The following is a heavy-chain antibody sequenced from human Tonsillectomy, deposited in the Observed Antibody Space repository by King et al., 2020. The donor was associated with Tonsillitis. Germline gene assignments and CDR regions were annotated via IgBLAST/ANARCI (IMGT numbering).Heavy chain of an antibody. J-gene: IGHJ5*02. D-gene: IGHD5-18*01. CDR3: TKWRGGDSYSVA. CDR1: GFRFGDYG. V-gene: IGHV3-49*04. Sequence: VQLVESGGGLVQPGRSLRLSCTASGFRFGDYGLNWVRQAPGKGLEWVGFVRSKANGGTTEYAASVRGRFTISRDESKSIAYLQMNSLKTEDTAVYYCTKWRGGDSYSVAWGQGTLVTVSS. CDR2: VRSKANGGTT.